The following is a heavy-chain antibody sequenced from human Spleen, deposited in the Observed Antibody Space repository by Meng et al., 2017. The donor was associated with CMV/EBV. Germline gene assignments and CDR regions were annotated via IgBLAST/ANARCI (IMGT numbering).Heavy chain of an antibody. Sequence: SETLSLTCTVSGVSISHYYWSWIRQPPGKGLEWIGIYDTGATYYNPSLKSRVVISVDTSERQFSLKLSAVTAADTAVYYCVRHIIVVPARGYGVDVWGQGTTVTVSS. CDR1: GVSISHYY. CDR2: IYDTGAT. D-gene: IGHD2-2*01. J-gene: IGHJ6*02. CDR3: VRHIIVVPARGYGVDV. V-gene: IGHV4-59*08.